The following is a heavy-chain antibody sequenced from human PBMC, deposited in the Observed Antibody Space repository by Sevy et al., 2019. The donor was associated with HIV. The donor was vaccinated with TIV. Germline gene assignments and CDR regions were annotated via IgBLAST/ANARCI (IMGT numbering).Heavy chain of an antibody. Sequence: SETLSLTCTVSGGSITSLYWNWIRQPPGKGLEWIATIYYNGHINYNPSLKSRVTLSLDTSKNQFYLRRSSVTAADTAMYYCAGENAWGRGYSWGQGTLVTVSS. CDR1: GGSITSLY. V-gene: IGHV4-59*08. J-gene: IGHJ4*02. D-gene: IGHD1-26*01. CDR3: AGENAWGRGYS. CDR2: IYYNGHI.